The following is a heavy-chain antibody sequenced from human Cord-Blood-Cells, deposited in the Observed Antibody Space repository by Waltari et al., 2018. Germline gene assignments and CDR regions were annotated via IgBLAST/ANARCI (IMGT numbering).Heavy chain of an antibody. D-gene: IGHD3-22*01. V-gene: IGHV4-39*01. CDR3: ASQRVVVVMPDAFDI. CDR2: IYYSGST. Sequence: QLQLQESGPGLVKPSETLSLTCTVSGGSISSSSYYWGWIRQPPGKGLEWIGSIYYSGSTYHNPSLKSRVTISVDTSKNQFSLKLSSVTAADTAVYYCASQRVVVVMPDAFDIWGQGTMVTDSS. CDR1: GGSISSSSYY. J-gene: IGHJ3*02.